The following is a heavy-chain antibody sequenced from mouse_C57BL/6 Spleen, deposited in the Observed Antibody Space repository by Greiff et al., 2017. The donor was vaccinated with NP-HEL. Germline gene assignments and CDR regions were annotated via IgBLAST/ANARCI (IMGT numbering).Heavy chain of an antibody. D-gene: IGHD4-1*01. J-gene: IGHJ3*01. CDR1: GYTFTSYW. V-gene: IGHV1-59*01. CDR2: IDPSDSYT. CDR3: ARWDSSFAY. Sequence: VQLQQPGAELVRPGTSVKLSCKASGYTFTSYWMHWVKQRPGQGLEWIGVIDPSDSYTNYNQKFKGKATLTVDTSSSTAYMQLSSLTSEDSAVYYCARWDSSFAYWGQGTLVTVSA.